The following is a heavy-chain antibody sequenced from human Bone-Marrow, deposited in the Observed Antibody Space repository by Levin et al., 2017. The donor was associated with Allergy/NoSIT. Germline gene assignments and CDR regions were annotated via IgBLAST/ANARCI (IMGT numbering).Heavy chain of an antibody. J-gene: IGHJ3*02. D-gene: IGHD2-21*02. CDR1: GGTSSSFD. V-gene: IGHV1-69*13. Sequence: ASVKVSCKASGGTSSSFDISWVRQAPGQGLEWMGGIIPLYGTTNYAPKFQGRLTITADESTSTAYMELSSLRSDDTAVYYCARDGIVVATVDGFDIWGQGTRVTVSS. CDR2: IIPLYGTT. CDR3: ARDGIVVATVDGFDI.